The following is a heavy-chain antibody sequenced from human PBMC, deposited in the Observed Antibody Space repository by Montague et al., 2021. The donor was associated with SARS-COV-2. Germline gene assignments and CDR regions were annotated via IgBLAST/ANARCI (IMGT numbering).Heavy chain of an antibody. V-gene: IGHV4-31*03. CDR2: IYYSGST. CDR3: ARSPEPMIILIITSLNWYFDL. Sequence: TLSLTCTVSGGSISSGGYYWSWIRQHPGKGLEWIGYIYYSGSTYYNPSLKSRVTISVDTSKNQCSLKMSSVTAADTAVYYCARSPEPMIILIITSLNWYFDLWGRGTLVTVSS. CDR1: GGSISSGGYY. J-gene: IGHJ2*01. D-gene: IGHD3-22*01.